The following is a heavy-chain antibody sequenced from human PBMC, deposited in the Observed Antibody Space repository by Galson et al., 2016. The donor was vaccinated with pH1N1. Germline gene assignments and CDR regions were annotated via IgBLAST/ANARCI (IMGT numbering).Heavy chain of an antibody. CDR3: AKAYRSSSGYYFEY. CDR2: IPGSGGGT. Sequence: SLRLSCAASGLTFSSYAMHWVRQAPGRGLEWVPTIPGSGGGTYYPDSVKGRFTISRDNSKNTLYLQMNSLRAEDTAVYHCAKAYRSSSGYYFEYWGQGALVTVSS. V-gene: IGHV3-23*01. J-gene: IGHJ4*02. D-gene: IGHD6-6*01. CDR1: GLTFSSYA.